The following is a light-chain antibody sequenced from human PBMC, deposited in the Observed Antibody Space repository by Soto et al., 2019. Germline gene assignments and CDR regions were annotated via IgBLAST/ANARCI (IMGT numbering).Light chain of an antibody. Sequence: DIQLTQSPSFLSASVGDRVTITCRASQGVRNYLAWYQQKPGKAPKLLIYSASTLQSGVPSRFSGSGSGTDFTLTIGSLQPEDFATYYCQQLNSYPPYTFGQGTQLEIK. CDR2: SAS. J-gene: IGKJ2*01. V-gene: IGKV1-9*01. CDR3: QQLNSYPPYT. CDR1: QGVRNY.